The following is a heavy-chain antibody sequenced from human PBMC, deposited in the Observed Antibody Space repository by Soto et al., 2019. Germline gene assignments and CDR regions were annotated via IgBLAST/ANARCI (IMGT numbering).Heavy chain of an antibody. CDR1: GYSITAGGYY. Sequence: SETLSLTCFVSGYSITAGGYYWSWIRHHPGKGLEWIGSFYSSGSIIYNPSLRSRVSISGDTSSNQFSMSLTSVTAADTARYYCARAGINMVQFDYWGQGTLVTVSS. V-gene: IGHV4-31*03. CDR3: ARAGINMVQFDY. J-gene: IGHJ4*02. D-gene: IGHD3-10*01. CDR2: FYSSGSI.